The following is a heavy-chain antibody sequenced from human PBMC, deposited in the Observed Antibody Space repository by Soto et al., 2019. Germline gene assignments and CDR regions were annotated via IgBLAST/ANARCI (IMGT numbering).Heavy chain of an antibody. Sequence: SVKVSCKASGGTFSSYAISWARQAPGQGLEWMGGIIPIFGTANYAQKFQGRVTITADESTSTAYMELSSLRSEDTAVYYCARGGLRYFDQGNWFDPWGQGTLVTVSS. CDR1: GGTFSSYA. J-gene: IGHJ5*02. CDR3: ARGGLRYFDQGNWFDP. CDR2: IIPIFGTA. V-gene: IGHV1-69*13. D-gene: IGHD3-9*01.